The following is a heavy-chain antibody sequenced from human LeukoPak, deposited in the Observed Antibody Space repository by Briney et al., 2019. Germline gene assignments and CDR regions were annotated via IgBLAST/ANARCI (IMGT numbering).Heavy chain of an antibody. V-gene: IGHV3-30*02. CDR2: IRYDGSNK. D-gene: IGHD6-13*01. J-gene: IGHJ6*03. CDR1: GSTFSSYG. Sequence: GGSLRLSCAASGSTFSSYGMHWVRQAPGKGLDGVAFIRYDGSNKYYADSVKGRFTISRDNSKNTLYLQMNSLRARDTAVYYCAKDQWEAAAGRETYYYYYYMDVWAKGPRSPSP. CDR3: AKDQWEAAAGRETYYYYYYMDV.